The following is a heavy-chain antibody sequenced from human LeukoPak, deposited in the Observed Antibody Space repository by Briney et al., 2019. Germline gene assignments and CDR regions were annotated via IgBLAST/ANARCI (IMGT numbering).Heavy chain of an antibody. CDR3: AKDSWGDGYNSPYYFDY. V-gene: IGHV3-23*01. CDR1: GFTFSSYA. Sequence: GGSLRLSCAASGFTFSSYAMSWVRQAPGKGLEWVSAISGSGGSTYYADSVKGRFTISRDNSKNTLYLQMNSPRAEDTAVYYCAKDSWGDGYNSPYYFDYWGQGTLVTVSS. J-gene: IGHJ4*02. CDR2: ISGSGGST. D-gene: IGHD5-24*01.